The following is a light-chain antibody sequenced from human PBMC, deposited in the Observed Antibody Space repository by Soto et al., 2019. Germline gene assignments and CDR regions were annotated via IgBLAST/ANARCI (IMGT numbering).Light chain of an antibody. CDR2: AAT. CDR3: LQDHNYPLT. Sequence: AIPMAQSPSSLSASVGDRVTITCRASQGIGNDVGWYQQKPGKAPKLLLYAATTLQSGVPSRFSGTRSGTDFTLPISSLQPEDFATYYCLQDHNYPLTFGGGTKVEIK. J-gene: IGKJ4*01. CDR1: QGIGND. V-gene: IGKV1-6*02.